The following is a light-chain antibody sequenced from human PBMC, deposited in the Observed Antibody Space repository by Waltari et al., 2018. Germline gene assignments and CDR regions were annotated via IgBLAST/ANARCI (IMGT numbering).Light chain of an antibody. CDR1: QTLSTY. Sequence: IVLTQSPATLSLSPGERAKLSCRASQTLSTYLAWYQQKPGLSPRLVISETSKRATGIPARFSGSGSGTHFTLTISSLEPEDFAIYYCQQRSNWPHTFGQGTKVEIK. V-gene: IGKV3-11*01. CDR3: QQRSNWPHT. J-gene: IGKJ2*01. CDR2: ETS.